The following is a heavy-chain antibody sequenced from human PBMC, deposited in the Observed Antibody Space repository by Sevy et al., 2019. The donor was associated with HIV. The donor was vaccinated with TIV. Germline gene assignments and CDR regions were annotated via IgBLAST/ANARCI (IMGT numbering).Heavy chain of an antibody. V-gene: IGHV1-69*06. CDR2: IIPIFGTA. J-gene: IGHJ4*02. CDR1: GGTFSSYA. D-gene: IGHD3-22*01. CDR3: ARDQQMFYYDSSGYRGHLFDY. Sequence: ASVKVSCKASGGTFSSYAISWVRQAPGQGLEWMGGIIPIFGTANYAQRFQGRVTITADKSTSTAYMELSSLRSEDTAVYYCARDQQMFYYDSSGYRGHLFDYWGQGTLVTVSS.